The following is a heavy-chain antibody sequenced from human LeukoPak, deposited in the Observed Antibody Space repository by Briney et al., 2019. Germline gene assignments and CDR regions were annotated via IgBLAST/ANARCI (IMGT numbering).Heavy chain of an antibody. J-gene: IGHJ3*02. CDR1: GGSISSSSYY. CDR2: VYYNGVT. Sequence: PSETLSLTCTVSGGSISSSSYYWGWIRQPPGKGLEWIGSVYYNGVTYYNPSLKSRVTISVDTSKSQFSLKLDSVTAADTAVYYCARVPPSYGYDMNPHDVFDIWGQGTMVTVSS. CDR3: ARVPPSYGYDMNPHDVFDI. V-gene: IGHV4-39*07. D-gene: IGHD3-22*01.